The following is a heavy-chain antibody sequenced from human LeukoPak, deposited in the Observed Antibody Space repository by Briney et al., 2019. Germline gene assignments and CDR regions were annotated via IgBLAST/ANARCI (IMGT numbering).Heavy chain of an antibody. J-gene: IGHJ4*02. Sequence: GGSLRLSCAASGFTFSSYAMSWVRQAPGKGLEWVSAISGSGGSTYYADSVKGRLTISRDNSKNTLYLQMNSLRAEDTAVYYCANLLLHYYDSSGYSLDYWGQGTLVTVSS. CDR2: ISGSGGST. CDR3: ANLLLHYYDSSGYSLDY. D-gene: IGHD3-22*01. CDR1: GFTFSSYA. V-gene: IGHV3-23*01.